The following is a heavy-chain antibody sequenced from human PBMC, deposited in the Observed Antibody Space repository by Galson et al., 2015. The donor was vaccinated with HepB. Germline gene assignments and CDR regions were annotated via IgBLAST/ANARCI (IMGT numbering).Heavy chain of an antibody. Sequence: ETLSLTCAVYGGSFSGYYWSWIRQPPGKGLEWIGEINHSGSTNYNPSLKSRVTISVDTSKNQFSLKLSSVTAADTAVYYCARGRLPLRRTYYYYYYMDVWGKGTTVTVSS. J-gene: IGHJ6*03. CDR2: INHSGST. CDR1: GGSFSGYY. V-gene: IGHV4-34*01. D-gene: IGHD6-25*01. CDR3: ARGRLPLRRTYYYYYYMDV.